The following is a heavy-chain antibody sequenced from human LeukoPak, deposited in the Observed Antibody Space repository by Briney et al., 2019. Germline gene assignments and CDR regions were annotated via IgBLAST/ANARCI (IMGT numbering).Heavy chain of an antibody. V-gene: IGHV1-8*01. Sequence: GASVKVSCKASGYTFTSYDINWGRQPTGQGLEWLGWMNPNSGNTGYAQKFQGRVTMTTDTSTSTAYMELRSLRSDDTAVYYCAYLGYCSGGSCLPTNYWGQGTLVTVSS. CDR2: MNPNSGNT. CDR1: GYTFTSYD. J-gene: IGHJ4*02. D-gene: IGHD2-15*01. CDR3: AYLGYCSGGSCLPTNY.